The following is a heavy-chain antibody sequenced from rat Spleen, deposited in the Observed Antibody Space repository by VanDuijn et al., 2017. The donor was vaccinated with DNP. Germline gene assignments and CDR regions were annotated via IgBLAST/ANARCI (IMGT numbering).Heavy chain of an antibody. D-gene: IGHD1-2*01. CDR2: IIYDGTRT. V-gene: IGHV5S10*01. CDR3: ATQAYSSYFDY. Sequence: EVQLVESGGGLVQPGRPLKLSCAASGFTFSDYNMAWVRQAPKKGLEWVATIIYDGTRTYYRDSVKGRFTISRDDAQSTLFLQMDSLRSEDTATYYCATQAYSSYFDYWGQGVMVTVSS. CDR1: GFTFSDYN. J-gene: IGHJ2*01.